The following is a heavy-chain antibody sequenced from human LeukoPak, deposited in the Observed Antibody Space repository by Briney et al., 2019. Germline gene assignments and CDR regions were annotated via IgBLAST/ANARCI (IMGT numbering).Heavy chain of an antibody. D-gene: IGHD3-22*01. J-gene: IGHJ3*02. Sequence: SETLSLTCAVYGGSFSGYYWSWIRQPPGKGLEWIGEIILSGSTNYNPSLKSRATLSVDTSKNQFSLKMSSVTAAHTAVYYCARQVDYYDSSGYYAAFDSWGQGTMVTVSS. CDR3: ARQVDYYDSSGYYAAFDS. CDR1: GGSFSGYY. V-gene: IGHV4-34*12. CDR2: IILSGST.